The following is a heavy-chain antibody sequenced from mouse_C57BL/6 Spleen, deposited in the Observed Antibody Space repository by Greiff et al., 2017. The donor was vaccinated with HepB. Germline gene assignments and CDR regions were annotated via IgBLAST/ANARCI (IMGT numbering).Heavy chain of an antibody. Sequence: VQLQQSGPELVKPGASVKISCKASGYTFTDYYMNWVKQSHGKSLEWIGDINPNNGGTSYNQKFKGKATLTVDKSSSTAYMELRSLTSEDSAVYYCARSSTTVVATHWYFDVWGTGTTVTVSS. CDR1: GYTFTDYY. J-gene: IGHJ1*03. D-gene: IGHD1-1*01. CDR2: INPNNGGT. CDR3: ARSSTTVVATHWYFDV. V-gene: IGHV1-26*01.